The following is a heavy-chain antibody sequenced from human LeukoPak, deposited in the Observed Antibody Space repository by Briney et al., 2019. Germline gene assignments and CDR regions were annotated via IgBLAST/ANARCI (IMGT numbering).Heavy chain of an antibody. J-gene: IGHJ4*02. Sequence: SQTLSLTCTVSGGSISSGSYYWSWIRRPAGKGLEWIGRIYTSGSTNYNPSLKSRVTISVDTSKNQFSLKLSSVTAADTAVYYCARGESVFGYSSSWYRVGSFDYWGQGTLVTVSS. D-gene: IGHD6-13*01. CDR1: GGSISSGSYY. V-gene: IGHV4-61*02. CDR2: IYTSGST. CDR3: ARGESVFGYSSSWYRVGSFDY.